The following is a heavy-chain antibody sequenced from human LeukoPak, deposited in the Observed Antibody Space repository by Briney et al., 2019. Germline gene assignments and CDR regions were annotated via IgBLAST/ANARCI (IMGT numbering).Heavy chain of an antibody. V-gene: IGHV3-30-3*01. CDR1: GFSFSSYA. CDR3: AGGSGDYSPDY. D-gene: IGHD4-17*01. Sequence: GGSLRLSCAASGFSFSSYAIHWVRQAPGKGLEWVAVLSYDGSNKYDADSVKGRFTISRDNSKNTLYLQMNSLRAEDTAVYYCAGGSGDYSPDYWGQGTLVTVSS. J-gene: IGHJ4*02. CDR2: LSYDGSNK.